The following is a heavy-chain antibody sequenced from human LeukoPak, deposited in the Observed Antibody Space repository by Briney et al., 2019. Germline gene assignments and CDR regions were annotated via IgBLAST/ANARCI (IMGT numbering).Heavy chain of an antibody. D-gene: IGHD4-17*01. CDR2: ISYDGSNK. CDR3: AKDGYGDYIVDY. J-gene: IGHJ4*02. Sequence: GGSLRLSCAASGFTFSSYGMHWVRQAPGKGLEWVAVISYDGSNKYYADSVKGRFTISRDNSKNTLYLQMSSLRAEDTAVYYCAKDGYGDYIVDYWGQGTLVTVSS. CDR1: GFTFSSYG. V-gene: IGHV3-30*18.